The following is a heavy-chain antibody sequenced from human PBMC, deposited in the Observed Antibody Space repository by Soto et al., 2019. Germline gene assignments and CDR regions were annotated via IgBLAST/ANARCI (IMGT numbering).Heavy chain of an antibody. J-gene: IGHJ4*02. D-gene: IGHD3-10*01. CDR3: ARTTMDGSGDY. V-gene: IGHV4-59*01. Sequence: LSLTCSVSGGSIRSYHWSWIRQPPGKALEWIGYIWYSGSTKYNPSLKSRITISVDTSKNQFSLKLSSVTAADTAVYFCARTTMDGSGDYWGQGTLVTGSS. CDR1: GGSIRSYH. CDR2: IWYSGST.